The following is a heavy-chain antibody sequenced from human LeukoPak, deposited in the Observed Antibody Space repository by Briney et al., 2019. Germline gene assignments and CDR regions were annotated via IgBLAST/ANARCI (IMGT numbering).Heavy chain of an antibody. J-gene: IGHJ4*02. CDR2: IIPIFGTA. V-gene: IGHV1-69*13. Sequence: ASVKVSCKASGGTFSSYAISWVRQAPGQGLEWMGGIIPIFGTANYAQKFQGRVTITADESTSTAYMELSSLRSEDTAVYYCAREALVVPAARPDFDYWGQGTRATVTA. CDR1: GGTFSSYA. CDR3: AREALVVPAARPDFDY. D-gene: IGHD2-2*01.